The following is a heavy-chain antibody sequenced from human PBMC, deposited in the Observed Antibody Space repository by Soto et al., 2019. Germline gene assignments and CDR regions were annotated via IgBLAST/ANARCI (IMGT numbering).Heavy chain of an antibody. Sequence: SETLSLTCTFSGGSISSGGYYWSWIRQHPGKGLEWIGYIYYSGSTYYNPSLKSRVTISVDTSKNQFSLKLSSVTAADTAVYYCARVAYSSSSYYFDYWGQGTLVTVSS. J-gene: IGHJ4*02. CDR1: GGSISSGGYY. CDR2: IYYSGST. CDR3: ARVAYSSSSYYFDY. V-gene: IGHV4-31*03. D-gene: IGHD6-6*01.